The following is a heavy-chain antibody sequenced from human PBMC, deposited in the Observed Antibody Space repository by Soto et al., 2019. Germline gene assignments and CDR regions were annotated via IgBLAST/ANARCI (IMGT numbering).Heavy chain of an antibody. CDR1: GFTFSSYG. CDR2: IWYDGSNK. D-gene: IGHD1-7*01. V-gene: IGHV3-33*01. CDR3: AREGPLPELYYYYYYYMDV. Sequence: QVQLVESGGGVVQPGRSLRLSCAASGFTFSSYGMHWVRQAPGKGLERVVVIWYDGSNKYYADSVKSLFTISRDNSNNTLYLQMTSLRAEDMAVYYCAREGPLPELYYYYYYYMDVWGKGTTVTVSS. J-gene: IGHJ6*03.